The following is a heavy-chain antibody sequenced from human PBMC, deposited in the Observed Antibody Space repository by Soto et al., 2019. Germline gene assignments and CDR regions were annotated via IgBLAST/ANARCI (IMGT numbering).Heavy chain of an antibody. CDR3: ARVGYYYDSTGYYLSFDY. Sequence: ASVKVSCKASGYTFTSYDINWVRQATGQGLEWMGWMNPNSGNTGYAQKFQGRVTMTRNTSISTAYMELSSLRSEDTAVYYCARVGYYYDSTGYYLSFDYWGQGTLVTVSS. D-gene: IGHD3-22*01. J-gene: IGHJ4*02. V-gene: IGHV1-8*01. CDR1: GYTFTSYD. CDR2: MNPNSGNT.